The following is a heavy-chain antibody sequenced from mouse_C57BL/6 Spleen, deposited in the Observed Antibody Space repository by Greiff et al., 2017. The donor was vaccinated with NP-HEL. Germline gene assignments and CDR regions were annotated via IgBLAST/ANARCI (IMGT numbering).Heavy chain of an antibody. CDR3: ARHEGGTKYYFDY. D-gene: IGHD4-1*01. CDR1: GFTFSSYG. Sequence: EVMLVESGGDLVKPGGSLKLSCAASGFTFSSYGMSWVRQTPDKRLEWVATISSGGSYTYYPDSVKGRFTISRDNAKNTLYLQMSSLKSEDTAMYYCARHEGGTKYYFDYWGQGTTLTVSS. CDR2: ISSGGSYT. J-gene: IGHJ2*01. V-gene: IGHV5-6*01.